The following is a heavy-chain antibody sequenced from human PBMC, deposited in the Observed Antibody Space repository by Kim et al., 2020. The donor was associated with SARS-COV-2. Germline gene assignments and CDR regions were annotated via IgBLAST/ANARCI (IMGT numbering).Heavy chain of an antibody. J-gene: IGHJ6*02. D-gene: IGHD3-3*01. CDR1: GFTFCNAW. CDR3: TTDRGFLEWLLYSGYDYYGMDV. Sequence: GVLRLSCAASGFTFCNAWMSWVRQAPGKGLEWVGRIKSKTAGGTTDYAAPVKGRFTISRDDSKNTLYLQMNSLKTEDTAVYYCTTDRGFLEWLLYSGYDYYGMDVWGQGTTVTVSS. V-gene: IGHV3-15*01. CDR2: IKSKTAGGTT.